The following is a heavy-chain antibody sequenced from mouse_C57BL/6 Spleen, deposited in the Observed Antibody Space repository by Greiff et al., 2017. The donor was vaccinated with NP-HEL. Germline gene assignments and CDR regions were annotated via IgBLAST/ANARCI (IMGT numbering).Heavy chain of an antibody. Sequence: VQLQQPGAELVKPGASVKLSCKASGYTFTSYWMHWVKQRPGQGLEWIGMIHPNSGSTNYNEKFKSKATLTVDKSSSTAYMQLSSLTSEDSAVYYCARMDNYYGSSYVGDYWGKGTTLTVSS. CDR3: ARMDNYYGSSYVGDY. V-gene: IGHV1-64*01. J-gene: IGHJ2*01. D-gene: IGHD1-1*01. CDR1: GYTFTSYW. CDR2: IHPNSGST.